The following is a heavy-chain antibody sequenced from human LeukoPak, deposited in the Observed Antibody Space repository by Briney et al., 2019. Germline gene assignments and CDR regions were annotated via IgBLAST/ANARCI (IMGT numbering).Heavy chain of an antibody. V-gene: IGHV1-69*05. D-gene: IGHD6-13*01. CDR3: AREDVIAAAGTGAFDI. J-gene: IGHJ3*02. Sequence: SVKVSCKASGGTFSSYAISWVRQAPGQGLEWMGGIIPIFGTANYAQKFQGRVTITTDESTSTAYMELSSLRSEDTAVYYCAREDVIAAAGTGAFDIWGQGTVVTVSS. CDR2: IIPIFGTA. CDR1: GGTFSSYA.